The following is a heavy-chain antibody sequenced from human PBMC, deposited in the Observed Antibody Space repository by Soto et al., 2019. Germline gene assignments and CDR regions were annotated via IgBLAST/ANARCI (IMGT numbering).Heavy chain of an antibody. CDR3: SVEMSTVLDF. V-gene: IGHV3-64D*06. CDR1: GFTISNYA. CDR2: INSNGGST. D-gene: IGHD6-19*01. J-gene: IGHJ4*02. Sequence: PGGSLTLYCSASGFTISNYAMNWVRQAPGKGLEYVSAINSNGGSTYYTDSVKGRFTISRDNSRNTLYLQMSALRPEDTAVYFCSVEMSTVLDFWGQGTQVTVSS.